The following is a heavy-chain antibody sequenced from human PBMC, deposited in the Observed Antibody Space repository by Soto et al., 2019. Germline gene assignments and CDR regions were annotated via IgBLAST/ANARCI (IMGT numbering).Heavy chain of an antibody. CDR1: GFTFINYG. CDR3: AKDDKDIVVGTWFDP. J-gene: IGHJ5*02. Sequence: VVSLRLPYAASGFTFINYGISWISQAQGKGLEWVSAISGSGGSTYYADSVKGRFTISRDNSKNTLYLQMNSLRAEDTAVYYCAKDDKDIVVGTWFDPWVQGTLVTVSS. V-gene: IGHV3-23*01. CDR2: ISGSGGST. D-gene: IGHD2-15*01.